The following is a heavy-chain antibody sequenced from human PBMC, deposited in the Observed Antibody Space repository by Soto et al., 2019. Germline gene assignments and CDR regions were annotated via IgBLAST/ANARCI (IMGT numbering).Heavy chain of an antibody. D-gene: IGHD3-16*01. CDR3: ASVVQYLGKVMDF. V-gene: IGHV1-3*01. Sequence: ASVTVSCTSSVDTFTIYSIHWVHQAPGQRLERMGWINAGNGNTKYTQKFQGRVTITRDTSASTAYMQLSSLRSEDTAVKYCASVVQYLGKVMDFWVKGSTVTPSS. CDR2: INAGNGNT. CDR1: VDTFTIYS. J-gene: IGHJ6*03.